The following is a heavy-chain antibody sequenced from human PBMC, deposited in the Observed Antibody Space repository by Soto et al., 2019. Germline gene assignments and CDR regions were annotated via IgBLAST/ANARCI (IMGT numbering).Heavy chain of an antibody. J-gene: IGHJ6*02. V-gene: IGHV3-11*06. CDR3: ARSGLRNGMDV. CDR1: GFTFSDYY. CDR2: ISSSSSYT. Sequence: GSLRLSCASSGFTFSDYYMSWIRQAPGKGLEWVSYISSSSSYTNYADSVKGRFTISRDNAKNSLYLQMNSLRAEDTAVYYCARSGLRNGMDVWGQGTTVTVSS. D-gene: IGHD4-17*01.